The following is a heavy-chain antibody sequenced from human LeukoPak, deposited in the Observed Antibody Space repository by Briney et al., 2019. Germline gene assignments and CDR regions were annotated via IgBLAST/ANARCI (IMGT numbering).Heavy chain of an antibody. CDR3: AKEAVGRWFDP. V-gene: IGHV3-23*01. Sequence: PRGSLRLSCAASGFTFITYGMIWVRQAPGKGLEWVSAISGGGGSTYYADSVKGRFTISRDNSKNTLYLQMNSLRAEDTAVYYCAKEAVGRWFDPWGQGTLVTVSS. CDR2: ISGGGGST. D-gene: IGHD6-19*01. J-gene: IGHJ5*02. CDR1: GFTFITYG.